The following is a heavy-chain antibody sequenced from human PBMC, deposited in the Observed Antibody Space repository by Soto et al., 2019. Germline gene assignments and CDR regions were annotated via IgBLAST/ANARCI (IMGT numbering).Heavy chain of an antibody. CDR3: ARDRGLGYCSSTSCYGAPYYYYYMDV. Sequence: GGSLRLSCAASGFTFSSYAMHWVRQAPGKGLEWVAVISYDGSNKYYADSVKGRFTISRDNAKNSLYLQMNSLRAEDTAVYYCARDRGLGYCSSTSCYGAPYYYYYMDVWGKGTTVTVSS. CDR2: ISYDGSNK. V-gene: IGHV3-30-3*01. CDR1: GFTFSSYA. D-gene: IGHD2-2*01. J-gene: IGHJ6*03.